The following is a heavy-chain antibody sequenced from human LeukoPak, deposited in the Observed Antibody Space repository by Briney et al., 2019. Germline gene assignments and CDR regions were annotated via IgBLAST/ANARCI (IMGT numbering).Heavy chain of an antibody. V-gene: IGHV1-69*05. CDR1: GGTFSSYA. CDR3: ARERSFGVVIHAFDI. Sequence: ASVKVSCKASGGTFSSYAISWVRQAPGQGLEWMGGSIPIFGTANYAQKFQGRVTITTDAFTSTAYMELSSLRSEDTAVYYSARERSFGVVIHAFDIWGQGTMVTVSS. D-gene: IGHD3-3*01. J-gene: IGHJ3*02. CDR2: SIPIFGTA.